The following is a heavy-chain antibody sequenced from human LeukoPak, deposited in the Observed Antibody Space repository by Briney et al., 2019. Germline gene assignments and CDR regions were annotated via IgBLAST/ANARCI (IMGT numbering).Heavy chain of an antibody. CDR3: ARHGSSWTKVFDY. CDR2: IYYSGST. V-gene: IGHV4-59*08. CDR1: GGSISSYY. Sequence: SETLSLTCTVSGGSISSYYWSWIRQPPGKGLEWIGYIYYSGSTNYNPSLKTRVTISVDTSKHQFSLKLSSVTAADTAVYYCARHGSSWTKVFDYWGQGTLVTVSS. J-gene: IGHJ4*02. D-gene: IGHD6-13*01.